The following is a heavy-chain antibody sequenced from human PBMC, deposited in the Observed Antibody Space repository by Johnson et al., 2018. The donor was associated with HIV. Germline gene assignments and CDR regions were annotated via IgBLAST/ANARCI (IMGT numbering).Heavy chain of an antibody. V-gene: IGHV3-43*01. CDR2: ISWDGGST. CDR1: GFTFSSYA. D-gene: IGHD3-3*01. Sequence: VLLVESGGGVVQPGRSLRLSCAASGFTFSSYAMHWVRQAPGKGLEWLSLISWDGGSTYYADSVKGRFTISRDNSKNSLYLQMSSLRTEDTALYYCVKDIQVGVSDAFDIWGQGTTVTVSS. J-gene: IGHJ3*02. CDR3: VKDIQVGVSDAFDI.